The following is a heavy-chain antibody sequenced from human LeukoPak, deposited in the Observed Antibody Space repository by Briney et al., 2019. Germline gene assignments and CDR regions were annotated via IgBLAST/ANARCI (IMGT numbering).Heavy chain of an antibody. CDR3: ARGSAAIYYYYYMDV. Sequence: GASVKVSCKASGYTFTSYDINWVRQATGQGLEWMGWVNPNSGNTGYAQRFQGRVTMTRNTSINTAYMELSSLISDDTAVYYCARGSAAIYYYYYMDVWGKGTTVTISS. CDR1: GYTFTSYD. J-gene: IGHJ6*03. D-gene: IGHD2-2*01. CDR2: VNPNSGNT. V-gene: IGHV1-8*01.